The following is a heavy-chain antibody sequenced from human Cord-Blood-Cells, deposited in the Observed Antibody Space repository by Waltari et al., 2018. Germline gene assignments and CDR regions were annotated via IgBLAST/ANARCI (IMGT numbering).Heavy chain of an antibody. Sequence: QVQLVQSGAEVKKPGASVKVSCKVAGYTLTALSTHWARQAPGKWLEWMGGFDPEDGETIYAQKFQGRVTMTEDTSTDTAYMELSSLRSEDTAVYYCATSSLYDAFDIWGQGTMVTVSS. D-gene: IGHD6-6*01. CDR3: ATSSLYDAFDI. V-gene: IGHV1-24*01. J-gene: IGHJ3*02. CDR2: FDPEDGET. CDR1: GYTLTALS.